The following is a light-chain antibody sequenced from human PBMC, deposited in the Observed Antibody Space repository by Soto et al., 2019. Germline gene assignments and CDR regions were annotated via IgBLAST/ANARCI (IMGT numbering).Light chain of an antibody. J-gene: IGLJ1*01. CDR1: SSDVGDYNY. Sequence: QSVLTQPRSVSGSPGQSVTISCTGISSDVGDYNYVSWYQQHPGKAPKLMIYDVSKRPSGVPDRFSGSKSGNTASLTISGLQAEEEADYYCCSYETRYIFYVFATGTKVTVL. CDR3: CSYETRYIFYV. CDR2: DVS. V-gene: IGLV2-11*01.